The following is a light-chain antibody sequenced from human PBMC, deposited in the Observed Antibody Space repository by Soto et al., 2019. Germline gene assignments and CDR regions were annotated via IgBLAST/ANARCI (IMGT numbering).Light chain of an antibody. Sequence: DIQMTQSPSSLSASVGDRVTITCRASQSISSYLNWYQQKPGKAPKLLIYAASSLQSGVPSRFSGSGSGTDFTLTISSLQPEDFATYDCQQSYSTLYTFGQGTKLESK. CDR1: QSISSY. CDR2: AAS. J-gene: IGKJ2*01. CDR3: QQSYSTLYT. V-gene: IGKV1-39*01.